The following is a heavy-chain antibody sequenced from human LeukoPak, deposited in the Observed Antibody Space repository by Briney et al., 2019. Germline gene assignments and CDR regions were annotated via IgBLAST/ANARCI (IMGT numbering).Heavy chain of an antibody. CDR3: ARDFQLRPFSFDF. CDR2: IRSSSSTV. J-gene: IGHJ4*02. CDR1: GFTFNTYS. V-gene: IGHV3-48*02. Sequence: GGSLRLSCAVSGFTFNTYSMNWVRQAPGKGLEWVSYIRSSSSTVYYADSVKGRFTISRDNAKNSLYLQMNSLRDEDTAVYYCARDFQLRPFSFDFWGQGTLVTVSS. D-gene: IGHD3-16*01.